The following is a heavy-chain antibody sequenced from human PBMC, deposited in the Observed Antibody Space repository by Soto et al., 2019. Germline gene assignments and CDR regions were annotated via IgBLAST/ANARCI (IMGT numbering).Heavy chain of an antibody. J-gene: IGHJ6*02. V-gene: IGHV1-18*01. Sequence: QVQLVQSGAEVKKPGASVKVSCKASGYTFTRYGITWVRQARGQGLEWMGWINGYNGNTKYAQKLQGRVTMTTDTSTSPAYMELRSLTSADTAVYYCAREGDYPYYYYGMDVWGQGTTVTVSS. CDR1: GYTFTRYG. CDR2: INGYNGNT. CDR3: AREGDYPYYYYGMDV. D-gene: IGHD4-17*01.